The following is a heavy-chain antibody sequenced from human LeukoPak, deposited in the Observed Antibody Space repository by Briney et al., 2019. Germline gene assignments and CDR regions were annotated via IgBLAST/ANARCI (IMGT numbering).Heavy chain of an antibody. J-gene: IGHJ4*02. D-gene: IGHD6-13*01. Sequence: ASVKVSCKASGYTFTSYDINWVRQATGQGLEWMGWMNPNSGNTGYAQKFQGRVTITRNTSISTAYMELSRLRSDDTAVYYCARDGHLTGYSSSWYLDYWGQGTLVTVSS. CDR1: GYTFTSYD. CDR3: ARDGHLTGYSSSWYLDY. CDR2: MNPNSGNT. V-gene: IGHV1-8*03.